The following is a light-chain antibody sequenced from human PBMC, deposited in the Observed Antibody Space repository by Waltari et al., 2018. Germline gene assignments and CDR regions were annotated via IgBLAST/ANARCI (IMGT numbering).Light chain of an antibody. CDR3: ATWDDGLSGVV. V-gene: IGLV1-44*01. Sequence: QSVLTQPPSASGTPGQRVTISCSGTRSNIGSNTVTWYQHPPGTAPQLLIYLNNHRPSGVPDRFSGSKSGTSASLAISGLQSEDEALYYCATWDDGLSGVVFGGGTKVTVL. CDR1: RSNIGSNT. CDR2: LNN. J-gene: IGLJ3*02.